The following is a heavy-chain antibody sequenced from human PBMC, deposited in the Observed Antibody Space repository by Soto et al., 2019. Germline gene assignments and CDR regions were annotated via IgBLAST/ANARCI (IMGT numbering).Heavy chain of an antibody. CDR3: ARDRYCGGDCYSVDY. CDR2: IIPIFGTA. V-gene: IGHV1-69*13. J-gene: IGHJ4*02. D-gene: IGHD2-21*02. CDR1: GGTFSSYA. Sequence: SVKVSCKASGGTFSSYAISWVRQAPGQGLELMGGIIPIFGTANYAQKFQGRVTITADESTSTAYMELSSLRSEDTAVYYCARDRYCGGDCYSVDYWGQGTLVTVSS.